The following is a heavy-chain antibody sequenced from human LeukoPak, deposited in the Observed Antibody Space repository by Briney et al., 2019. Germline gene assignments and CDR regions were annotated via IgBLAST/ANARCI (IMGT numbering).Heavy chain of an antibody. D-gene: IGHD3-9*01. CDR3: ARDAYDILTGYYNNWFDP. CDR2: IKQDGSEK. V-gene: IGHV3-7*01. CDR1: GFTFSSYW. J-gene: IGHJ5*02. Sequence: GGSLRLSCAASGFTFSSYWMSWVRQAPGKGLEWVANIKQDGSEKYYVDSVKGRFTISRDNAKNSLYLQMNSLRAEDTAVYYCARDAYDILTGYYNNWFDPRVQGTLVTVSS.